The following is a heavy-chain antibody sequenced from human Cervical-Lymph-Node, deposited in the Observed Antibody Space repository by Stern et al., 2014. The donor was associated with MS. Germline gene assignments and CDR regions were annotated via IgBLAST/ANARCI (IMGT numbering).Heavy chain of an antibody. CDR3: ARDFEFQLQCD. D-gene: IGHD2-2*01. Sequence: QLQLQESGPGLVKPSGTLSLTCAVSGGSISSDNWWSWVRQPPGQGLEWIGGVYHSGSANYNPSLKSRVTMSVDKSKNQFSLRLTSVTAADTAVYYCARDFEFQLQCDWGQGALVTVSS. J-gene: IGHJ4*02. CDR2: VYHSGSA. V-gene: IGHV4-4*02. CDR1: GGSISSDNW.